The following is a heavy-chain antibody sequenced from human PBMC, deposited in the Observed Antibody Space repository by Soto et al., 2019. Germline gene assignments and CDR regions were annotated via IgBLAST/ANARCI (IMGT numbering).Heavy chain of an antibody. CDR1: GYTFTSYG. D-gene: IGHD6-13*01. J-gene: IGHJ4*02. V-gene: IGHV1-18*01. CDR2: ISAYNGNT. Sequence: QVQLVQSGAEVKKPGASVKVSCKASGYTFTSYGISWVRQAPGQGLEWMGWISAYNGNTNYAQKLQGRVTMTTDTSTGTAYREVGSLRSDDTAVYFFARDGFSTNFSFWGQGTLVTVSS. CDR3: ARDGFSTNFSF.